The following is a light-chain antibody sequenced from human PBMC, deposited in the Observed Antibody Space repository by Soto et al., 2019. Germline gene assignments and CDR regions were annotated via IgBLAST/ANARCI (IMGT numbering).Light chain of an antibody. CDR1: SSDIGGYNY. Sequence: QSVLTQPRSVSGSPGQSVTFSCTGTSSDIGGYNYVSWYQQHPGKAPKLMIYEVSNRPSGVSNRFSGSKSGNTASLTISGLQAEDDADYYCSSFTNISTWVFGGGTKLTVL. CDR3: SSFTNISTWV. CDR2: EVS. J-gene: IGLJ3*02. V-gene: IGLV2-14*01.